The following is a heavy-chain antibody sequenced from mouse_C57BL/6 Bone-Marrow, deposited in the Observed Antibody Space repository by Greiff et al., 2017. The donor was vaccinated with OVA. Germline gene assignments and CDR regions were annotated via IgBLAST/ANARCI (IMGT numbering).Heavy chain of an antibody. D-gene: IGHD2-2*01. CDR3: ARQYGDDGSWFAY. CDR1: GFTFSSYG. Sequence: EVQLVESGGDLVKPGGSLKLSCAASGFTFSSYGMSWVRQTPDKRLEWVATISSGGSYTYYPDSVKGRFTISRDNAKNTLYLQMSSLKSEDTAMYYCARQYGDDGSWFAYWGQGTLVTVSA. CDR2: ISSGGSYT. V-gene: IGHV5-6*01. J-gene: IGHJ3*01.